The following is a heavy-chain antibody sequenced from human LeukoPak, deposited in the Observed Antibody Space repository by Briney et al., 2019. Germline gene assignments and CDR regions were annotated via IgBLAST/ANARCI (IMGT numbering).Heavy chain of an antibody. D-gene: IGHD3-10*01. CDR2: INPNSGGT. Sequence: ASVKVSCKASGYTFTGYYMHWVRPAPGQGLEWMGWINPNSGGTNYAQKFQGRVTMTRDTSISTAYMELSRLRSDDTAVYYCARGRPSPVIRITTVRQDAFDIWGQGTMVTVSS. J-gene: IGHJ3*02. V-gene: IGHV1-2*02. CDR1: GYTFTGYY. CDR3: ARGRPSPVIRITTVRQDAFDI.